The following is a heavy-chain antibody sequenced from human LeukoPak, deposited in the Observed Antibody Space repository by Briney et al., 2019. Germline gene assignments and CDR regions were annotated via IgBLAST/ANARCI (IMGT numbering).Heavy chain of an antibody. D-gene: IGHD3-9*01. Sequence: GSLRLSCAASGFTVSSNYMSWVRQAPGKGLEWVSALYSGDTTYYANSVKGRFTISRDNSKNMLYLQMNSLRAEDTAVYYCARRLLTGYYEFWGQGTLVTVSS. V-gene: IGHV3-66*01. J-gene: IGHJ4*02. CDR2: LYSGDTT. CDR1: GFTVSSNY. CDR3: ARRLLTGYYEF.